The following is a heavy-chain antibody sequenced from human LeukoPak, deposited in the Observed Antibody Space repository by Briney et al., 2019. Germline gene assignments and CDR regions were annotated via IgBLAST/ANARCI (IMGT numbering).Heavy chain of an antibody. J-gene: IGHJ4*02. CDR3: AKLVGYSYGYFDY. D-gene: IGHD5-18*01. Sequence: GGSPRLSCAASGFTFSSYAMSWVRQAPGKGLEWVSAISGSGGSTYYADSVKGRFTISRDNSKNTLYLQMNSLRAEDTAVYYCAKLVGYSYGYFDYWGQGTLVTVSS. CDR2: ISGSGGST. CDR1: GFTFSSYA. V-gene: IGHV3-23*01.